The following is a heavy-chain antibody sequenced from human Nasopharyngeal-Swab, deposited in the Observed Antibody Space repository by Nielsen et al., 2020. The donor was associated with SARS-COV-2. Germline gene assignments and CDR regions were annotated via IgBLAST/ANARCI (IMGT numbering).Heavy chain of an antibody. V-gene: IGHV4-59*12. D-gene: IGHD1-26*01. J-gene: IGHJ4*02. CDR2: FSYSVIT. Sequence: SDTLSLTYTVSGDSISRYYWGWIRQPPGKGLEWIGDFSYSVITHYHASLKSRVTISLDTSKTQFSLKLSSVTAADTGVYYCAREVVGGLVDSWGQGILVTVSS. CDR1: GDSISRYY. CDR3: AREVVGGLVDS.